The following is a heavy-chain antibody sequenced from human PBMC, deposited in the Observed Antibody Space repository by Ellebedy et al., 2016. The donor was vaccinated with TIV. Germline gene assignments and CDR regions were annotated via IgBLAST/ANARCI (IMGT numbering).Heavy chain of an antibody. J-gene: IGHJ4*02. CDR1: GDSISSDHW. CDR2: AYHSGTT. Sequence: SETLSLTXVVSGDSISSDHWWGWVRQPPGKGLEWIGEAYHSGTTYYSPSLKSRATISMDRSKNQFSLKLTSVTAADTAVYYCARRAYGTGFDYWGQGTLVTVSS. V-gene: IGHV4-4*02. CDR3: ARRAYGTGFDY. D-gene: IGHD3/OR15-3a*01.